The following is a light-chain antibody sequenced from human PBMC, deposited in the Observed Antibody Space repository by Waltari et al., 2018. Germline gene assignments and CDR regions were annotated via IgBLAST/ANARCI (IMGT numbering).Light chain of an antibody. CDR2: SIA. Sequence: QTVVTQEPSVTVSPGGTATLTCASSTGAVTSANYPNWIQQKPGQAPKTLIYSIAKKHSWTPARFSGSLLGGIAALTVSGVQPEDEAEYYCRLYYGGPRVFGGGTKLTVL. J-gene: IGLJ3*02. CDR1: TGAVTSANY. CDR3: RLYYGGPRV. V-gene: IGLV7-43*01.